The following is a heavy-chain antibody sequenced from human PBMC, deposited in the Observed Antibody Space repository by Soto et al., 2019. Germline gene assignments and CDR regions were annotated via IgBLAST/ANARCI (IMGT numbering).Heavy chain of an antibody. D-gene: IGHD2-21*02. Sequence: DVQLVESGGGLVQPGRSLRLSCAAYGFTFDDYAMHLVRQVPGKGLEWVSGISWNSAGINYANSVKGRFTLSRDNAKNSLYLQMNSLRAEDTALYFCARSRWAEVTDPAFEYWGQGTLVTVSS. CDR1: GFTFDDYA. J-gene: IGHJ4*02. V-gene: IGHV3-9*01. CDR3: ARSRWAEVTDPAFEY. CDR2: ISWNSAGI.